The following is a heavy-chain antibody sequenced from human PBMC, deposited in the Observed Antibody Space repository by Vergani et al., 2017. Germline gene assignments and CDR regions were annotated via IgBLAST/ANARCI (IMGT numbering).Heavy chain of an antibody. V-gene: IGHV4-59*08. J-gene: IGHJ2*01. CDR3: ARHLLDYWYFDL. CDR2: IYYSGST. Sequence: QVQLQESGPGLVKPSETLSLTCTVSGGSISSYYWSWIRQPPGKGLEWIGYIYYSGSTNYNPSLKSRVTISVDTSKNQFSLKLSSVTAADTAGYYCARHLLDYWYFDLWGRGTLVTVSS. D-gene: IGHD1-1*01. CDR1: GGSISSYY.